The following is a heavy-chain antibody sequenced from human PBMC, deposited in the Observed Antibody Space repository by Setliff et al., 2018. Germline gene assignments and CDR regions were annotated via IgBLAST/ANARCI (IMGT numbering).Heavy chain of an antibody. CDR3: ARVALVVVIRNAFDI. D-gene: IGHD2-21*01. V-gene: IGHV4-31*03. CDR1: GGSISSGGYY. CDR2: IYYSGST. J-gene: IGHJ3*02. Sequence: LSLTCTVSGGSISSGGYYWSWIRQHPGKGLEWIGYIYYSGSTYYNPSPKSRVTISVDTSKNQFSLKLSSVTAADTAVYYCARVALVVVIRNAFDIWGQGTMVTV.